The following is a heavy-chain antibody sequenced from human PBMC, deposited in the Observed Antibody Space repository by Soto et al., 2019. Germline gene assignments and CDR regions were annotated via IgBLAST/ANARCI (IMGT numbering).Heavy chain of an antibody. J-gene: IGHJ4*02. CDR2: ISAYNGNT. V-gene: IGHV1-18*01. CDR3: ARYAFYDYIWGSYRYDY. D-gene: IGHD3-16*02. Sequence: ASVKVSCKASGYTFTSYGISWVRQAPGQGLEWMGWISAYNGNTNYAQKLQGRVTMTTDTSTSTAYMELRSLRSDDTAVYYCARYAFYDYIWGSYRYDYWGQGTLVTVSS. CDR1: GYTFTSYG.